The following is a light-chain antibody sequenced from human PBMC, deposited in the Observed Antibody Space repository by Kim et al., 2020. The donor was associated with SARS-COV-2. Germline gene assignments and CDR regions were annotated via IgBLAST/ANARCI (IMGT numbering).Light chain of an antibody. CDR3: LQNYTTPFT. CDR2: AAS. V-gene: IGKV1-39*01. CDR1: QSISSH. J-gene: IGKJ3*01. Sequence: DIQMTQSPSSLSASVGDRVTITCRATQSISSHLNWYQQKPGRAPKRLISAASTLQGGVPSRFSGSGSGTDFTLTISSVQPDDFATYFCLQNYTTPFTFGPGTQVDIK.